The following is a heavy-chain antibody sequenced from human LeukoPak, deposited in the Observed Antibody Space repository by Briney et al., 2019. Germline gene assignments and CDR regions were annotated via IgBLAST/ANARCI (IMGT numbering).Heavy chain of an antibody. Sequence: SETLSLTCAVYGGSFSGYSWTWIRQPPGKGLEWIGEMSHSGYPNYNPSLKSRVTISGDTSENQFSLRLSSVTAADTAVYYCARASYSYDISGWVPFDYWGQGTLVTVSS. CDR2: MSHSGYP. CDR3: ARASYSYDISGWVPFDY. D-gene: IGHD3-22*01. CDR1: GGSFSGYS. V-gene: IGHV4-34*01. J-gene: IGHJ4*02.